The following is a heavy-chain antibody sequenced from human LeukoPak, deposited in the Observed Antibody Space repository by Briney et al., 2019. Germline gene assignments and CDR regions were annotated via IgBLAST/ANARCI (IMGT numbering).Heavy chain of an antibody. D-gene: IGHD3-10*01. CDR1: GFTFSTYW. CDR3: ARGDLPGGY. Sequence: GGSLRLSCAASGFTFSTYWMTWVRQAPGKGLEWVGNIKPDGSEKYYVDSVKGRFAISRDNAKNSLYLQMNSLRAEDTAVYYCARGDLPGGYWGQGTLVTVSS. J-gene: IGHJ4*02. CDR2: IKPDGSEK. V-gene: IGHV3-7*01.